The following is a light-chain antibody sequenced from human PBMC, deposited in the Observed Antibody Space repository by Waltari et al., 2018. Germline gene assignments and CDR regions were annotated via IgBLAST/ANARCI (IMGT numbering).Light chain of an antibody. J-gene: IGLJ3*02. V-gene: IGLV2-14*01. CDR1: SSDVGGYNH. CDR2: EVN. CDR3: SSYRTTNTWV. Sequence: QSALTQPASVSGSPGQSITISCTGTSSDVGGYNHVSWYQQRPGKAPKLIIYEVNNRPSGVSNRLSGSKSGHTASLTISGLQPEDEADYYCSSYRTTNTWVFGGGTKLTVL.